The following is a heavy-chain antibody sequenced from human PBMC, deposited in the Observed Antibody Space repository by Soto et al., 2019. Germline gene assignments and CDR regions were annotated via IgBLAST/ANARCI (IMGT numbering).Heavy chain of an antibody. D-gene: IGHD1-7*01. J-gene: IGHJ6*02. Sequence: ESLKISCKGSGYSFTSYWIGWVRQMPGKGLEWMGIIYPGDSDTRYSPSFQGQVTISADKSISTAYLQWSSLKASDTAMYYCARSITGTTMRYYYYGMDVWGQGTTVTVSS. V-gene: IGHV5-51*01. CDR3: ARSITGTTMRYYYYGMDV. CDR1: GYSFTSYW. CDR2: IYPGDSDT.